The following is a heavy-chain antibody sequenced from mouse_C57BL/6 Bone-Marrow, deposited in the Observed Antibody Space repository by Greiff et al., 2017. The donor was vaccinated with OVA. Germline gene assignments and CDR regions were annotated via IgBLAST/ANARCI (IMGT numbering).Heavy chain of an antibody. CDR3: ASRRQLRLRGYFDY. CDR1: GYTFTSYT. CDR2: INPSSGYT. Sequence: QVQLQQSGAELARPGASVKMSCKASGYTFTSYTMHWVKQRPGQGLEWIGYINPSSGYTKYTQKFKDKATLTADKSSSTAYMQLSSLTSEDSAVYYCASRRQLRLRGYFDYWGQGTTLTVSS. V-gene: IGHV1-4*01. D-gene: IGHD3-2*02. J-gene: IGHJ2*01.